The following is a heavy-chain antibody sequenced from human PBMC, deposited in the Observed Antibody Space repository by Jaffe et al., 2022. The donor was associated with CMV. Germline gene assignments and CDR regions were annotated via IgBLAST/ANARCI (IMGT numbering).Heavy chain of an antibody. CDR1: GGSISSSSYY. V-gene: IGHV4-39*01. J-gene: IGHJ4*02. Sequence: QLQLQESGPGLVKPSETLSLTCTVSGGSISSSSYYWGWIRQPPGKGLEWIGSIYYSGSTYYNPSLKSRVTISVDTSKNQFSLKLSSVTAADTAVYYCARHEGPYSTLPFDYWGQGTLVTVSS. CDR2: IYYSGST. D-gene: IGHD6-13*01. CDR3: ARHEGPYSTLPFDY.